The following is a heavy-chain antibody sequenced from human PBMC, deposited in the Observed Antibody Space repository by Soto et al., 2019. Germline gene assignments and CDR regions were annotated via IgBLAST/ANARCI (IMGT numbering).Heavy chain of an antibody. CDR2: ISGSGGST. Sequence: PGGSLRLSCAASGFTFSSYAMSWVRQAPGKGLEWVSAISGSGGSTYYADSVKGRFTISRDNSKNTLYLQMNSLRAEDTAVYYCAKDYSGYDSADHPPPFDYWGQGTLVTVSS. CDR3: AKDYSGYDSADHPPPFDY. CDR1: GFTFSSYA. V-gene: IGHV3-23*01. D-gene: IGHD5-12*01. J-gene: IGHJ4*02.